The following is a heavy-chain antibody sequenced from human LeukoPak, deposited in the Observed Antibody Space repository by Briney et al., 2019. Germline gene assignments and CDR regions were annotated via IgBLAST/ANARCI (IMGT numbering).Heavy chain of an antibody. Sequence: SETLSLTCAVYGGSFSGYYWSWIRQPPGKGLEWIGEINHSGSTNYNPSLKSRVTISVDTSKNQFSLKLSSVTAADTAVYYCARHLRNLEWLPIPSSYYYYGMDVWGQGTTVTVSS. CDR1: GGSFSGYY. CDR2: INHSGST. V-gene: IGHV4-34*01. CDR3: ARHLRNLEWLPIPSSYYYYGMDV. D-gene: IGHD3-3*01. J-gene: IGHJ6*02.